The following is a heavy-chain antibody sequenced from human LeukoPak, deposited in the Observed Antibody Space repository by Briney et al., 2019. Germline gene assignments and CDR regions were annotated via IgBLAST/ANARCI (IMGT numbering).Heavy chain of an antibody. CDR3: AREQGRFGELTYYYYYGMDV. D-gene: IGHD3-10*01. Sequence: ASVKVSCKASGYTFTNYYIHWVRQAPGQGLEWMGVINPNGDSTSYAQKFQGRVTMTRDTSTSTVYMELSSLRSEDTAVYYCAREQGRFGELTYYYYYGMDVWGQGTTVTVSS. CDR1: GYTFTNYY. V-gene: IGHV1-46*01. CDR2: INPNGDST. J-gene: IGHJ6*02.